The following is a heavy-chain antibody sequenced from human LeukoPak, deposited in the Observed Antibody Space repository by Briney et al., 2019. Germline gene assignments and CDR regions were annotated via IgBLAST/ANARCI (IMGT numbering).Heavy chain of an antibody. CDR1: GYTFTGYY. V-gene: IGHV1-2*02. Sequence: ASVKVSCKASGYTFTGYYVHWVRQAPGQGLEWMGWINPNSGGTNYAQKFQGRVTMTRDTSISTAYMELSRLRSDDTAVYYCAAPDSSSLASVNFDYWGQGTLVTVSS. D-gene: IGHD6-13*01. CDR3: AAPDSSSLASVNFDY. CDR2: INPNSGGT. J-gene: IGHJ4*02.